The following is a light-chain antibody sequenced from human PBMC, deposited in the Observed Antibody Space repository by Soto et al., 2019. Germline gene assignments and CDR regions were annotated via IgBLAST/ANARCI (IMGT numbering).Light chain of an antibody. CDR3: QQYGGSPNT. CDR2: GAS. V-gene: IGKV3-20*01. J-gene: IGKJ2*01. CDR1: ESVRSSY. Sequence: EIVLTQSPGTLSLSPGERATLSCRASESVRSSYLAWYQQKPGQAPRLLIYGASSRATAIPDRFSGSGSGTDFTLTISRLEPEDFAVYYCQQYGGSPNTFGQGTNLEIK.